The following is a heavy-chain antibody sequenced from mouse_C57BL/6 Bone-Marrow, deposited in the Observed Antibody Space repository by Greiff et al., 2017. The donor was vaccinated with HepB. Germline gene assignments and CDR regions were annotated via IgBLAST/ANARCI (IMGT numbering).Heavy chain of an antibody. Sequence: QVQLKQPGAELVKPGASVKLSCKASGYTFTSYWMHWVKQRPGQGLEWIGMIHPNSGSTNYNEKFKSKATLTVDKSSSTAYMQLSSLTSEDSAVYYCARSSFITTVVADYWGQGTTLTVSS. CDR1: GYTFTSYW. CDR3: ARSSFITTVVADY. D-gene: IGHD1-1*01. J-gene: IGHJ2*01. V-gene: IGHV1-64*01. CDR2: IHPNSGST.